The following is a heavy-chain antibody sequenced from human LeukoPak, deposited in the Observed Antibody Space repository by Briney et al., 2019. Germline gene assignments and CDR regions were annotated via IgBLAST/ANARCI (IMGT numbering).Heavy chain of an antibody. CDR2: ISSSGSTI. J-gene: IGHJ4*02. CDR3: ARDLRIVSGSYLDY. Sequence: GGSLRLSCAASGFTFSSYEMNWVRQAPGKGLEWVSYISSSGSTIYYADSVKGRFVSSRDNTKNSLYLQMNSLRAEDTAIYYCARDLRIVSGSYLDYWGQGTLVTVSS. CDR1: GFTFSSYE. V-gene: IGHV3-48*03. D-gene: IGHD1-26*01.